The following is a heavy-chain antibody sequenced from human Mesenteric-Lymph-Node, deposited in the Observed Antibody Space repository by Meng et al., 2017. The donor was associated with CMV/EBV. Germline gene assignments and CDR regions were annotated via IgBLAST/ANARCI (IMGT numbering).Heavy chain of an antibody. CDR1: GYTFTGYY. J-gene: IGHJ4*02. Sequence: ASVKVSCKASGYTFTGYYLHWLRQAPGQGLEWMGWINPNSGGTNYAQKFQGRVTMTWDTSISIAYMELSSLRSDDTAIYYCARNEGSSWYPLGHWGQGTLVTVSS. CDR2: INPNSGGT. CDR3: ARNEGSSWYPLGH. V-gene: IGHV1-2*02. D-gene: IGHD6-13*01.